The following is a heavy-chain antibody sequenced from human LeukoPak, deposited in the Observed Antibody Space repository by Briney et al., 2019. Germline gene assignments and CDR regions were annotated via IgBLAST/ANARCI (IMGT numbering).Heavy chain of an antibody. CDR2: IYYSGST. CDR1: GGSISSYY. Sequence: SGTLSLTCTVSGGSISSYYWSWIRQPPGKGLEWIGYIYYSGSTNYNPSLKSRVTISVDTSKNQFSLRLSSVTAADTAVYYCARVTGYMIEDYFDYWGQGTLVTVSS. D-gene: IGHD3-22*01. V-gene: IGHV4-59*01. J-gene: IGHJ4*02. CDR3: ARVTGYMIEDYFDY.